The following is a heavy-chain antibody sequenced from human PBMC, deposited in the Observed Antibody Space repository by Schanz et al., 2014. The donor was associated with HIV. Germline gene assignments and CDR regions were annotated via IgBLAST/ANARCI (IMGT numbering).Heavy chain of an antibody. CDR3: ARGAAEMATMTPWRY. CDR2: ISAYNGNT. J-gene: IGHJ4*02. CDR1: GYIFTSNG. Sequence: QVQLVQSGAEMKKPGASVRVSCKTSGYIFTSNGISWVRQAPGQGLEWMGWISAYNGNTNYAQKLQGRVTMTTDTSTSTAYMDLRSLRSDDTAVYYCARGAAEMATMTPWRYWGQGTLVTVSS. D-gene: IGHD5-12*01. V-gene: IGHV1-18*01.